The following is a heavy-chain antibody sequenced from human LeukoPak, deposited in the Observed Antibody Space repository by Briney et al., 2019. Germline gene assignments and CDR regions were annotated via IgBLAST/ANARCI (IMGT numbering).Heavy chain of an antibody. CDR3: ARAGGIAVAGGDYYFDY. V-gene: IGHV1-3*01. Sequence: GASVKVSCKASGYSFTNYAIHWVRQAPGQRLEWMGWINGGNGNTKYSQKFQGRVTIFRDTSATTAYMELSSLKSEDTAVYFCARAGGIAVAGGDYYFDYWGQGTLVTVSS. D-gene: IGHD6-19*01. J-gene: IGHJ4*02. CDR2: INGGNGNT. CDR1: GYSFTNYA.